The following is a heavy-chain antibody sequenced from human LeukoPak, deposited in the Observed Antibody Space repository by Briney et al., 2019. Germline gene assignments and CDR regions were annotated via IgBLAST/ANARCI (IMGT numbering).Heavy chain of an antibody. V-gene: IGHV3-9*01. CDR3: VKESEDSSGWATRYYFDY. Sequence: GGSLRLSCAASGFTFDDYAMHWVWQAPGKGLEWVAGITWNSDNLDYAESVRGRFTISRDNAKNSLYLQMNSLRLEDTAFYYCVKESEDSSGWATRYYFDYWGQGSLVTVSS. CDR2: ITWNSDNL. D-gene: IGHD6-19*01. CDR1: GFTFDDYA. J-gene: IGHJ4*02.